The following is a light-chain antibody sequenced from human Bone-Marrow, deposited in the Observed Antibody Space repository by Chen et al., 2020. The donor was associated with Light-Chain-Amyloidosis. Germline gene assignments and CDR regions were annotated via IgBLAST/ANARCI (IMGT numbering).Light chain of an antibody. V-gene: IGLV2-11*02. Sequence: QSALTRPRSVSGSPGQSVTISCTGTSGDVGGYDVVSWYQQYPVKAPKLIIYDVSKRPSGVPDRFSGSKSGNPASLTISGLQAADEADYYCCSTAGRSTLVFGGGTTLTVL. J-gene: IGLJ2*01. CDR1: SGDVGGYDV. CDR2: DVS. CDR3: CSTAGRSTLV.